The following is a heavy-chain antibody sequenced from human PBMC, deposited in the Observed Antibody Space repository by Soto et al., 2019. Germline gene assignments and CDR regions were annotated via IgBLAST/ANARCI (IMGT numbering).Heavy chain of an antibody. V-gene: IGHV1-18*01. Sequence: QVHLVQSGAEVKKPGASVKVSCQGSGYAFTTYGITWVRQAPGQGLEWMGWISAHNGNTNYAQKLQGRVTVTRDTSTITAYMELRSLRYGDSAVYYCARGRYGDYWGQGALVTVSS. CDR2: ISAHNGNT. J-gene: IGHJ4*02. CDR3: ARGRYGDY. D-gene: IGHD1-1*01. CDR1: GYAFTTYG.